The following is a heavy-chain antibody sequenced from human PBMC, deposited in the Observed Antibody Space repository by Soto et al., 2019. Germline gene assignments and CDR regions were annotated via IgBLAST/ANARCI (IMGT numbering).Heavy chain of an antibody. Sequence: VQLVESGGGLVQPGGSLRLSCAASGFTFSSYSMNWVRQAPGKGLEWVSSISSSSTYIYYADSVKGRFSISRDNAKNSLYLQMNSLRAEDTALYYCARTIYCSGSTCYNNWFDPWGQGTLVTVSS. D-gene: IGHD2-15*01. V-gene: IGHV3-21*01. J-gene: IGHJ5*02. CDR1: GFTFSSYS. CDR3: ARTIYCSGSTCYNNWFDP. CDR2: ISSSSTYI.